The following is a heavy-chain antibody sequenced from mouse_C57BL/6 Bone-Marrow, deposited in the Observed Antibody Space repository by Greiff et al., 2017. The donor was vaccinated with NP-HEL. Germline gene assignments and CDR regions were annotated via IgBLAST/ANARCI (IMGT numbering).Heavy chain of an antibody. V-gene: IGHV1-81*01. CDR1: GYTFTSYG. J-gene: IGHJ3*01. D-gene: IGHD2-14*01. Sequence: QVHVKQSGAELARPGASVKLSCKASGYTFTSYGISWVKQRTGQGLEWIGEIYPRSGNTYYNEKFKGKATLTADKSSSTAYMELRSLTSEDSAVYFCARRKGTTGFAYWGQGTLVTVSA. CDR2: IYPRSGNT. CDR3: ARRKGTTGFAY.